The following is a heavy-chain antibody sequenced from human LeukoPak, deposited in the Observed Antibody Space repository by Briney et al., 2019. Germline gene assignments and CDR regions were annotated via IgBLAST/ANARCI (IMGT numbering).Heavy chain of an antibody. CDR3: ARHVQYYYDSSGYHFQH. V-gene: IGHV4-59*08. D-gene: IGHD3-22*01. J-gene: IGHJ1*01. CDR1: GGSISNYY. Sequence: SETLSLTCTVSGGSISNYYWSWIRQPPGKGLEWIGYIYYSGSTNYNPSLKSRVSMSVDTSKNQFSLKLSSVSAADTAVYYCARHVQYYYDSSGYHFQHWGQGTLVTVSS. CDR2: IYYSGST.